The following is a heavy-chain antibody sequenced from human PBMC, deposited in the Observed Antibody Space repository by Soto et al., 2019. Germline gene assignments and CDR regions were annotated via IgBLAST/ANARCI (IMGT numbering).Heavy chain of an antibody. Sequence: QVQLQESGPGLVKPSQTLSLTCTVSGGSISSGDNYWSWIRQHPGKGLEGIGYIYYSGSTYYTPSLQSRVTISVDTSKNQFSLKLSSVTAADTAVYYCATYGSGSYKPTTFDYWGQGTLVTVSS. J-gene: IGHJ4*02. CDR1: GGSISSGDNY. CDR3: ATYGSGSYKPTTFDY. CDR2: IYYSGST. D-gene: IGHD3-10*01. V-gene: IGHV4-31*03.